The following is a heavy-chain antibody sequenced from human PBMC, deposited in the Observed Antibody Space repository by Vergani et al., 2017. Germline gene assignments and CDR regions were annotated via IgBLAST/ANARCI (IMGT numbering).Heavy chain of an antibody. CDR1: GGTFSSYA. CDR3: ASTYYDILTGLAYYYYGMDV. Sequence: QVQVVQSGAEVKKPGSSVKVSCKASGGTFSSYAISWVRQAPGQGLEWMGRIIPIFGTANYAQKFQGRVTITADESTSTAYMELSSLRSEDTAVYYCASTYYDILTGLAYYYYGMDVWGQGTTVTVSS. D-gene: IGHD3-9*01. V-gene: IGHV1-69*18. J-gene: IGHJ6*02. CDR2: IIPIFGTA.